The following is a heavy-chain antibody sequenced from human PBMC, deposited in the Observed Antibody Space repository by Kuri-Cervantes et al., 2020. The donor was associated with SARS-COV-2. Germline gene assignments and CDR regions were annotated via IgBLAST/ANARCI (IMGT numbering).Heavy chain of an antibody. CDR3: AKDPPGGVTTGGRAFDI. Sequence: GGSLRLSCAASGFTFSSYWMSWVRQAPGKGLEWVANIKQDGSEKYYVDSVKGRFTISRDNAKNTLYLQMDSLRAEDTAIYYCAKDPPGGVTTGGRAFDIWDQGTMVTVSS. CDR1: GFTFSSYW. V-gene: IGHV3-7*03. D-gene: IGHD4-17*01. CDR2: IKQDGSEK. J-gene: IGHJ3*02.